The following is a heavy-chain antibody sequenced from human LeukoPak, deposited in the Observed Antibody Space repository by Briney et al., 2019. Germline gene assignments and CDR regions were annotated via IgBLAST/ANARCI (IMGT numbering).Heavy chain of an antibody. J-gene: IGHJ4*02. V-gene: IGHV3-15*01. CDR1: GFTFSNAW. Sequence: PGGSLRLSCAASGFTFSNAWMSWVRQAPGKGLEWVGRIKSKTDGGTTDYAAPVKGRFTISRDDSKNTLYLQMNSLKTEDTAVYYCTSRPKWELGHYWGQGTLVTVSP. CDR3: TSRPKWELGHY. CDR2: IKSKTDGGTT. D-gene: IGHD1-26*01.